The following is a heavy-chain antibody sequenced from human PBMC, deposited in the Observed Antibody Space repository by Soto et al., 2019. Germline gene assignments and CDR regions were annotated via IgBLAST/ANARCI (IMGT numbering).Heavy chain of an antibody. J-gene: IGHJ4*02. Sequence: QVQLVQSGAEVKKPGASVKVSCKASGYTFNSYGISWVRQAPGQGLEWMGWISTYNGNTNYAQSLQGRVTMTTDTSTSKAYMELRSLRSDDTAVYYCARRDNSGYYVPGDFDYWGQGALVTVSS. D-gene: IGHD3-22*01. V-gene: IGHV1-18*01. CDR3: ARRDNSGYYVPGDFDY. CDR1: GYTFNSYG. CDR2: ISTYNGNT.